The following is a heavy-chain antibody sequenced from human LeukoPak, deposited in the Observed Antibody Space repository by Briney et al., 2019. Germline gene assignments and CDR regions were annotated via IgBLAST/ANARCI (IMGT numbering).Heavy chain of an antibody. J-gene: IGHJ3*02. D-gene: IGHD5-18*01. Sequence: GRSLRLSCEASGFTLSSHGIDWVSQAPGNGLEWVSGIVASGTRTHYADSVKGRFTISRDNSKKTVYLQMNSLRAEDTAVYYCAPLVVDTSLVLDGFDIWGQGAMVTVS. CDR2: IVASGTRT. CDR3: APLVVDTSLVLDGFDI. CDR1: GFTLSSHG. V-gene: IGHV3-23*01.